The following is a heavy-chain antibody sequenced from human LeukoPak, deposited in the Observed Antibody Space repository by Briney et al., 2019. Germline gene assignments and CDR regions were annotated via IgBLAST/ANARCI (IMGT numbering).Heavy chain of an antibody. CDR1: GGSISSYY. Sequence: PSETLSLTCTVSGGSISSYYWSWIRQPAGKGLEWIGRIYTSGSTNYNPSLKSRVTMSVDTSKNQFSLKLSSVTAADTAVYYCALRRGIRAAARYNWFDPWGQGTLVTVSS. CDR2: IYTSGST. CDR3: ALRRGIRAAARYNWFDP. V-gene: IGHV4-4*07. D-gene: IGHD6-13*01. J-gene: IGHJ5*02.